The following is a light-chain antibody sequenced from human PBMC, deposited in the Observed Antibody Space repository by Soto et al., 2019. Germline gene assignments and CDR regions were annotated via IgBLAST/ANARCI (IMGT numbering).Light chain of an antibody. CDR2: DAS. Sequence: DIQMTQSPSSLSASVGDRVTITCQASDDISNYLNWYQQKPGKAPKVLIYDASHLESGVPSRFSGGGSGTEFTFTISSLQAEDIATYYWQQYANLPRTFGPGTKVDIK. CDR3: QQYANLPRT. J-gene: IGKJ3*01. CDR1: DDISNY. V-gene: IGKV1-33*01.